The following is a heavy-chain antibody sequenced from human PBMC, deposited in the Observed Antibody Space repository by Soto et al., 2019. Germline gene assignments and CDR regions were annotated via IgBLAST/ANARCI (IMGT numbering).Heavy chain of an antibody. CDR2: IVVGSGNT. Sequence: GPPVKVSCKAAGFTFTSSAVQWVRQARGQRLEWIGWIVVGSGNTNYAQKFQERVTITRDMSTSTAYMELSSLRSEDTAVYYCAADSALIVVVPAATPRRYYYYGMDVWGQGTTVTVSS. CDR1: GFTFTSSA. J-gene: IGHJ6*02. CDR3: AADSALIVVVPAATPRRYYYYGMDV. V-gene: IGHV1-58*01. D-gene: IGHD2-2*01.